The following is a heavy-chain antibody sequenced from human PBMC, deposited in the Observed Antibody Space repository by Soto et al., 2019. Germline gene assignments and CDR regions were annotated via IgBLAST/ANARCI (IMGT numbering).Heavy chain of an antibody. CDR1: GGSISSGGYS. V-gene: IGHV4-30-2*01. CDR3: ARLYGFSGFDY. CDR2: MYHSGST. D-gene: IGHD6-25*01. Sequence: PSETLSLTCAVSGGSISSGGYSWSWIRQPPGKGLEWIRYMYHSGSTYYNPSLKSRVTISIDRSKNQFSLKLSSVTAADTAVYYCARLYGFSGFDYWGQGTLVTVSS. J-gene: IGHJ4*02.